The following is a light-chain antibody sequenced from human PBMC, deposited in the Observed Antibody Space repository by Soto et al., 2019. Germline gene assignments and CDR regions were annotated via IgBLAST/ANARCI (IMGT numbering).Light chain of an antibody. CDR3: SSYTSSSVV. CDR1: SSDVGGYNY. Sequence: QSVLTQPASVSGSPGQSITISCTGTSSDVGGYNYVSWYQQHPGKAPKLMIYDVSNRPSGVSNRFSGSKSGNTASLTISGLQADDEADYYCSSYTSSSVVFGGGTKVTVL. J-gene: IGLJ2*01. CDR2: DVS. V-gene: IGLV2-14*01.